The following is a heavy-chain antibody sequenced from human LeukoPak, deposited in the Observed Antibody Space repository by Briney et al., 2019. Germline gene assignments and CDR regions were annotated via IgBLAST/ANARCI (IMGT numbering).Heavy chain of an antibody. V-gene: IGHV3-53*01. CDR2: IYSGGST. J-gene: IGHJ3*02. Sequence: PGGSLRLSCAASGFTVSSNYMSWVRQAPGKGLEWVSVIYSGGSTYYADSVKGRFTISRDNAKNSLYLQMNSLRAEDTAVYYCAREDTAMSRGAFDIWGQGTMVTVSS. CDR1: GFTVSSNY. CDR3: AREDTAMSRGAFDI. D-gene: IGHD5-18*01.